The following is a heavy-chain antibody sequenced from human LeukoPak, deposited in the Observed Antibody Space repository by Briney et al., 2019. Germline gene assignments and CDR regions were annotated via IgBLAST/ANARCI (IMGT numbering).Heavy chain of an antibody. V-gene: IGHV3-30*09. Sequence: GGSLRLSCAASGFTFSSYAMHWVRQAPGKGLEWVAVISYDGSNKYYADSVKGRFAISRDNSKNTLYLQMNSLRAEDTAVYYCARDHLVVGFDYWGQGTLVTVSS. CDR2: ISYDGSNK. CDR3: ARDHLVVGFDY. D-gene: IGHD3-22*01. CDR1: GFTFSSYA. J-gene: IGHJ4*02.